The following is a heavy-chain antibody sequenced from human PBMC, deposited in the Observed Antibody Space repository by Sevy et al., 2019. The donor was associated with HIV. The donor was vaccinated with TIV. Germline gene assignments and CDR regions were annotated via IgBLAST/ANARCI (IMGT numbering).Heavy chain of an antibody. CDR2: IKQDESEK. J-gene: IGHJ4*02. D-gene: IGHD3-3*01. Sequence: GEPLKISCAASGFKFSDYWMSWVRQSPGKGLEWVATIKQDESEKYYVESVKGRFAISRDNGKNSVSLQMNGLRVEDTALYYCAREVGGFNWRPYYFDSWGQGTLVTVSS. V-gene: IGHV3-7*01. CDR3: AREVGGFNWRPYYFDS. CDR1: GFKFSDYW.